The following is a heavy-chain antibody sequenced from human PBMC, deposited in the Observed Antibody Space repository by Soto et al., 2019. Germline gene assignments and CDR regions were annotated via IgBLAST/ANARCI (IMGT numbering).Heavy chain of an antibody. V-gene: IGHV1-69*01. D-gene: IGHD2-21*02. J-gene: IGHJ6*02. CDR2: IIPIFSSR. CDR1: RDTFNKYA. CDR3: ARGVTYLGV. Sequence: QVQLVQSGAEVKKPGSSVKVSCKTSRDTFNKYAFNWVRQAPGQGLEWMGWIIPIFSSRNYAEKFQGRVTITADDSTSTAYMGLRSLRFEDTAVYYCARGVTYLGVWGQGTTVTVSS.